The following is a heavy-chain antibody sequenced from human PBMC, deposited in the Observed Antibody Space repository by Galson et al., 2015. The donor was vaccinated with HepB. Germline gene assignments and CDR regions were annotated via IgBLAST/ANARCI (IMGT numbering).Heavy chain of an antibody. J-gene: IGHJ4*02. D-gene: IGHD3-3*01. V-gene: IGHV2-70*01. CDR3: ARTTILGAYFDY. Sequence: PALVKPTPTLTLTCTLSGFSLSTSGMCVSWIRQPPGKALEWLALIDWDDDKYYSTSLKTRLTISKDTSKNQVVLTMTNMDPVDTATYYCARTTILGAYFDYWGQGTLVTVSS. CDR2: IDWDDDK. CDR1: GFSLSTSGMC.